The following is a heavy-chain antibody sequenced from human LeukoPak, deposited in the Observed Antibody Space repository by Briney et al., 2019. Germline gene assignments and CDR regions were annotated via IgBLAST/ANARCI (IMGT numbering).Heavy chain of an antibody. Sequence: SETLSLTCADYGGSFSGYYWSWIRQPPGKELEWIGEINHSGSTNYNPSLKSRVTISVDTSKNQFSLKLSSVTAADTAVYYCATGATVIPNYYYYYMDVWGKGTTVTVSS. J-gene: IGHJ6*03. CDR2: INHSGST. CDR1: GGSFSGYY. CDR3: ATGATVIPNYYYYYMDV. V-gene: IGHV4-34*01. D-gene: IGHD4-11*01.